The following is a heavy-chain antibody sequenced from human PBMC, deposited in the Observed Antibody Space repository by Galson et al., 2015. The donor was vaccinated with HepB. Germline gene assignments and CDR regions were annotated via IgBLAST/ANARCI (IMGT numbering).Heavy chain of an antibody. V-gene: IGHV3-66*01. Sequence: SLRLSCAASGFTVIGNYMAWVRQAPGKGLEWVSVVYRGGGRYYADSVQGRFTISRDDSKNTLFLQMNSLRVEDTAVYYCAKSNRGLGSGHYGGGYFDLWGRGILVTVSS. CDR1: GFTVIGNY. D-gene: IGHD4-23*01. CDR2: VYRGGGR. CDR3: AKSNRGLGSGHYGGGYFDL. J-gene: IGHJ2*01.